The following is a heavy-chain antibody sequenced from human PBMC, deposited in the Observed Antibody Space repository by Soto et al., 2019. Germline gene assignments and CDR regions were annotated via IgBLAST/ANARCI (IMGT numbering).Heavy chain of an antibody. V-gene: IGHV1-69*06. D-gene: IGHD6-13*01. CDR1: GGTFSSYA. J-gene: IGHJ3*02. Sequence: QVQLVQSGAEVKKPGSSVKVSCKASGGTFSSYAISWVRQAPGQGLEWMGGIIPIFGTANYAQKFQGRVTITADKSTSTAYKELSSLRSEDTAVYYCARDYSIAAASDDAFDIWGQGTMVTVSS. CDR3: ARDYSIAAASDDAFDI. CDR2: IIPIFGTA.